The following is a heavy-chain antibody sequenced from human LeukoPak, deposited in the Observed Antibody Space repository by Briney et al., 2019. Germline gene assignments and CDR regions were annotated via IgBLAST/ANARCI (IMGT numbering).Heavy chain of an antibody. J-gene: IGHJ6*03. Sequence: PSETLSLTCTVSGGSISSPTYYWGWIRQPPGKGLEWIGSIYYSGSASYNPSLKSRVSIFVDTSQKQFSMKLSSVTAADTAVYYCARQSTTITGTAFYYCFYMDVWGKGTTVTVSS. CDR1: GGSISSPTYY. CDR2: IYYSGSA. V-gene: IGHV4-39*01. D-gene: IGHD1-7*01. CDR3: ARQSTTITGTAFYYCFYMDV.